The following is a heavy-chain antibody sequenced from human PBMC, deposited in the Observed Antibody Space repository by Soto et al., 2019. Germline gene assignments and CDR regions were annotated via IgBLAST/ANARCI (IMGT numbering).Heavy chain of an antibody. CDR2: VYTTGRT. Sequence: AETLSLTCTVTGGSINAYCWSWIRHSAGKGLEWIGRVYTTGRTNYNTSRKSRVTISVDPFNNQFSLNLSSVSAAETAVYYCARELAAFDYWGQGTLVTVSS. V-gene: IGHV4-4*07. CDR3: ARELAAFDY. D-gene: IGHD6-19*01. CDR1: GGSINAYC. J-gene: IGHJ4*02.